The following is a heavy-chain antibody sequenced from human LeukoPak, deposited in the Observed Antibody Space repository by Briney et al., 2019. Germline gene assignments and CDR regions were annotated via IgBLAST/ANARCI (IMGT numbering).Heavy chain of an antibody. CDR2: ISSSSSYI. CDR1: GFTFSSYS. J-gene: IGHJ3*02. CDR3: ARGGLVGARDLNAFDI. D-gene: IGHD1-26*01. Sequence: GGSLRLSCAASGFTFSSYSMNWVRQAPGKGLEWVSSISSSSSYIYYADSVKGRFTISRDNAKNSLYLQMNSLRAEDTAVYYCARGGLVGARDLNAFDIWGQGTMVTVSS. V-gene: IGHV3-21*01.